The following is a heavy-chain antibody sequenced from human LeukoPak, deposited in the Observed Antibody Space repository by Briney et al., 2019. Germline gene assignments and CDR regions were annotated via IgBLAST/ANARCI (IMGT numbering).Heavy chain of an antibody. D-gene: IGHD2/OR15-2a*01. CDR1: GLTFSSSD. V-gene: IGHV3-64D*06. CDR3: VKVGISTYDH. Sequence: GGSLRLSCPVSGLTFSSSDMHWVRQAPGKALEYVSAITFHGRDTYYADSVNGRFTISRDNSKDTLYLQMSNLRPEDTAIYYYVKVGISTYDHWGQGTLVTVSS. CDR2: ITFHGRDT. J-gene: IGHJ4*02.